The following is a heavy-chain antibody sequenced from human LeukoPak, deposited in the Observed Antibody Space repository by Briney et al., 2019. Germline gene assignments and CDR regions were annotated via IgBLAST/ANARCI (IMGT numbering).Heavy chain of an antibody. CDR3: AREGYYGSGSPPSSYFDY. J-gene: IGHJ4*02. V-gene: IGHV3-30-3*01. CDR2: TSSDLNVK. Sequence: GGSLGLSCAASGFTFRNYVIHWVRQAPGKGLEWVAVTSSDLNVKLYADSVKGRFTISRDNSRSTLYLQMNSLRPEDTAIYYCAREGYYGSGSPPSSYFDYWGQGTLVTVSS. CDR1: GFTFRNYV. D-gene: IGHD3-10*01.